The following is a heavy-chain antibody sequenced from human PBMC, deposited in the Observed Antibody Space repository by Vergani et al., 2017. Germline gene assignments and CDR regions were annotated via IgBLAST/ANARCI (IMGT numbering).Heavy chain of an antibody. V-gene: IGHV3-23*04. D-gene: IGHD3-16*01. CDR3: AKAATAFTYTF. J-gene: IGHJ4*02. Sequence: VQLVESGGGVVQPGRSLRLSCAASGFTFRSYGMHWVRQAPGKGLELVSAISGSGGSTYYADSVKGRFTISRDNSKNTLYLQMNSLRAEDTAVYYCAKAATAFTYTFWGQGTLVTVSS. CDR1: GFTFRSYG. CDR2: ISGSGGST.